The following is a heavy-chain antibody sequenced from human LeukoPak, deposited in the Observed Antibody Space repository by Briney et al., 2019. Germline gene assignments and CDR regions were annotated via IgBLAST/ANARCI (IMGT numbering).Heavy chain of an antibody. CDR3: AKERSLEIAVAGTIFDY. CDR2: IYSGGDT. V-gene: IGHV3-66*01. CDR1: GFTFGDYA. Sequence: GGSLRLSCTASGFTFGDYAMSWFRQAPGKGLEWVSVIYSGGDTYYADSVKGRFTISRDNSKNMIYLEMSSLKAEDTAVYYCAKERSLEIAVAGTIFDYWGQGTLVTVSS. J-gene: IGHJ4*02. D-gene: IGHD6-19*01.